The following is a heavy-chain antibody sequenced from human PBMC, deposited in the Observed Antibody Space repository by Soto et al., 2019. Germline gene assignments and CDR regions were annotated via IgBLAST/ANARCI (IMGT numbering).Heavy chain of an antibody. CDR2: GGSGGST. CDR1: GFSFSTYG. V-gene: IGHV3-23*01. Sequence: DVQLLESGGGLAQRGGSLRLSCAASGFSFSTYGMTWVRQAPGKGLEWVSYGGSGGSTYYADSVKGRFTISRDNSMNTLYLQMNSLRAEDTAVYYCVKFRGRAYHYYYMDVWGNGTTVTVSS. CDR3: VKFRGRAYHYYYMDV. J-gene: IGHJ6*03. D-gene: IGHD3-16*01.